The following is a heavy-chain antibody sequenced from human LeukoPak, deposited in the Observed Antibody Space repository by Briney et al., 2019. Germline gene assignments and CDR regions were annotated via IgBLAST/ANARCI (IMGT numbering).Heavy chain of an antibody. V-gene: IGHV3-23*01. CDR3: AKDMYYDFWSGHAA. CDR2: ISGSGGST. J-gene: IGHJ5*02. D-gene: IGHD3-3*01. Sequence: GSLRLSCAASGFTFSSYAMSWVRQAPGKGLEWVSAISGSGGSTYYADSVKGRFIISRDNSKNTLYLQVNSLRAEDTAVYYCAKDMYYDFWSGHAAWGQGTLVTVSS. CDR1: GFTFSSYA.